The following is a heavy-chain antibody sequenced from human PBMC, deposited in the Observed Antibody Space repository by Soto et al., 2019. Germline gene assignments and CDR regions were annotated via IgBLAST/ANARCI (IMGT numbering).Heavy chain of an antibody. D-gene: IGHD2-15*01. CDR2: IYYSGST. Sequence: SETLSLTCTVSGGSISSGGYYWSWIRQHPGKGLEWIGYIYYSGSTYYNPSLKSRVTISVDTSKNQFSLKLSSVTAADTAVYYCARDYCSGGSCTFDYWGQGTLVTVSS. J-gene: IGHJ4*02. CDR1: GGSISSGGYY. V-gene: IGHV4-31*03. CDR3: ARDYCSGGSCTFDY.